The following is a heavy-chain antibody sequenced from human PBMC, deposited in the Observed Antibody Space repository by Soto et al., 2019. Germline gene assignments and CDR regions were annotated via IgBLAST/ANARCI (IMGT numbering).Heavy chain of an antibody. CDR1: GFTFSSYG. D-gene: IGHD3-3*01. Sequence: QVQLVESGGGVVQPGRSLRLSCAASGFTFSSYGMHWVRQAPGKGLEWVAVVSYDGNNEYYADSVKDRFTISRDNSKNTLYLQMNSLRAEDTAMYYCAKTITTPAVSSYSRDSTGRGAVIDYGGQGTLVIVSS. CDR2: VSYDGNNE. J-gene: IGHJ4*02. V-gene: IGHV3-30*18. CDR3: AKTITTPAVSSYSRDSTGRGAVIDY.